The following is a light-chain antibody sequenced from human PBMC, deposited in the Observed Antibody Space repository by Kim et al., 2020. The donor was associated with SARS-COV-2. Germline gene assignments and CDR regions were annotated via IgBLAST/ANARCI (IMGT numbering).Light chain of an antibody. Sequence: ASVGDRVPITCRASQDISSYLAWFQQRPGKAPKSLIGAASSLQSGVPSRFSGRGSGTVFTLTISSLQPEDFATYHCQQYYSYPYTFGQGTKLEI. CDR2: AAS. V-gene: IGKV1-16*01. CDR1: QDISSY. J-gene: IGKJ2*01. CDR3: QQYYSYPYT.